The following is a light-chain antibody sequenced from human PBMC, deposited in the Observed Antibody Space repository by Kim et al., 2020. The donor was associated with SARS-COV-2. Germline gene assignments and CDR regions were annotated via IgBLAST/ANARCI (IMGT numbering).Light chain of an antibody. J-gene: IGLJ2*01. CDR3: QAWDSGTVV. V-gene: IGLV3-1*01. Sequence: SYELTQPPSVSVSPGQTATITCSGHKLGDKYASWYQQRPGQHPVLVIYEDKRLPSGLPERFSGSNSGNTATLTISGTQAIDEADYYCQAWDSGTVVFGGGTQLTVL. CDR2: EDK. CDR1: KLGDKY.